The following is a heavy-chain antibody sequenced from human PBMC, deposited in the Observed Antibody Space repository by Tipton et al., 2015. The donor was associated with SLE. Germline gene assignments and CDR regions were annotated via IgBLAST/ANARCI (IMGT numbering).Heavy chain of an antibody. Sequence: TLSLTCAVYGGSISSHYWSWIRQPPGKGLEWIGYIYYSGSTNYNPSLKSRVTISVDTSKNQFSLKLSSVTAADTAVYYCARGYLTGGNDYWGQGTLVTVSS. CDR1: GGSISSHY. CDR2: IYYSGST. D-gene: IGHD3-16*01. V-gene: IGHV4-59*11. CDR3: ARGYLTGGNDY. J-gene: IGHJ4*02.